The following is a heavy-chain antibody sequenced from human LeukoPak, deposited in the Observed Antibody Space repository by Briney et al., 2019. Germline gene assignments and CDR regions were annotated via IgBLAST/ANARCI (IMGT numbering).Heavy chain of an antibody. J-gene: IGHJ4*02. CDR1: GFTFSSYA. V-gene: IGHV3-23*01. CDR3: KTYDSSGYYYPFDY. Sequence: GGSLRLPCAASGFTFSSYAMSWVRQAPGKGLEWVSAISGSGGSTYYADSVKGRFTISRDNSKNTLYLQMNSLRAEDTAVYYCKTYDSSGYYYPFDYWGQGTLVTVSS. CDR2: ISGSGGST. D-gene: IGHD3-22*01.